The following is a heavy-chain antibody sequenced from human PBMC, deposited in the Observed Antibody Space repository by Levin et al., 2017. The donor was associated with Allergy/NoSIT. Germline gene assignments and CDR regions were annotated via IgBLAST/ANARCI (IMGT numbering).Heavy chain of an antibody. CDR2: IYSGGST. V-gene: IGHV3-66*01. CDR3: AWRGYGSGSYYSNHIDY. CDR1: GFTVSSNY. D-gene: IGHD3-10*01. J-gene: IGHJ4*02. Sequence: GESLKISCAASGFTVSSNYMSWVRQAPGKGLEWVSVIYSGGSTYYADSVKGRFTISRDNSKNTLYLQMNSLRAEDTAVYYCAWRGYGSGSYYSNHIDYWGQGTLVTVSS.